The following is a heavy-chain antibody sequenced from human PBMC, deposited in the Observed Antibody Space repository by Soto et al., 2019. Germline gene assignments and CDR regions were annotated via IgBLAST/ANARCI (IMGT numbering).Heavy chain of an antibody. CDR3: ARRYGGNFDY. V-gene: IGHV4-59*01. Sequence: WETLSLTCTVSGGSINNYYWSWIRQPPGKGLEWIGYIYYSGSTNYNPSLKSRVTISVDTSKNQFSLKLSSVTAADTAVYYCARRYGGNFDYWGQGTLVTVSS. CDR1: GGSINNYY. J-gene: IGHJ4*02. D-gene: IGHD1-26*01. CDR2: IYYSGST.